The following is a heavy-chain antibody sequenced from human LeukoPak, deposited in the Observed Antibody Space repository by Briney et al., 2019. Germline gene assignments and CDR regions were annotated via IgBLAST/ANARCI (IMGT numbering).Heavy chain of an antibody. D-gene: IGHD6-19*01. J-gene: IGHJ4*02. V-gene: IGHV3-23*01. Sequence: GGSLRLSCAASGFTFSNYAMSWVRQAPGKGLEWVSAISGSGGGTYYADSVKGRFTISRDNSKNTLYLQMNSLRAEDAAVYYCAKDYSSGWYALFDYWGQGTLVTVSS. CDR2: ISGSGGGT. CDR1: GFTFSNYA. CDR3: AKDYSSGWYALFDY.